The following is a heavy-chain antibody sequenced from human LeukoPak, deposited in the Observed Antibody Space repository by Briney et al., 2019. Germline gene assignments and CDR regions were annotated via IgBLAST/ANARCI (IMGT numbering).Heavy chain of an antibody. CDR1: GASINSGDYH. J-gene: IGHJ4*02. V-gene: IGHV4-30-4*08. D-gene: IGHD2-2*01. CDR2: IYFSGHT. Sequence: PSETLSLTCTVSGASINSGDYHWTWLRQPPGKGLEWIGYIYFSGHTYYNPSLKSRSLMSLDTSKNQFSLEVRSVTAADTAVYYCASKYCTSTSCYETFDRWGQGTLVTVSS. CDR3: ASKYCTSTSCYETFDR.